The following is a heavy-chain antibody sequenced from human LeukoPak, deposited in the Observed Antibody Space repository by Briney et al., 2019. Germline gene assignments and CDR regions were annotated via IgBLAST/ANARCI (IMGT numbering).Heavy chain of an antibody. CDR3: ARQRNQDYDSSGYYGAFDI. V-gene: IGHV4-39*01. CDR1: GGSISSNSYY. CDR2: IYYSGST. J-gene: IGHJ3*02. Sequence: PSETLSLTCAVSGGSISSNSYYWGWIRQPPGKGLEWIGSIYYSGSTYYNPSLKSRVTISVDTSKNQFSLKLSSVTAADTAVYYCARQRNQDYDSSGYYGAFDIWGQGTMVTVSS. D-gene: IGHD3-22*01.